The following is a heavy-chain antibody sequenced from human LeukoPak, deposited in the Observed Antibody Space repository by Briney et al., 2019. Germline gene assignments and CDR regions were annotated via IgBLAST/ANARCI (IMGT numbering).Heavy chain of an antibody. J-gene: IGHJ4*02. Sequence: GGSLRLSCAASGFTVSSNYMSWVRQAPGRGLEWVSVIYSGGSTYYADSVKGRFTISRDNSKNTLYLQMNSLRAEDTAVYYCARVQNTADFDYWGQGTLVTVSS. CDR1: GFTVSSNY. V-gene: IGHV3-53*01. CDR3: ARVQNTADFDY. CDR2: IYSGGST. D-gene: IGHD2/OR15-2a*01.